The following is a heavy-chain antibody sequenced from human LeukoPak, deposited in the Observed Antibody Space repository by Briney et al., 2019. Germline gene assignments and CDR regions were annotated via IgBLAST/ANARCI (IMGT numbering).Heavy chain of an antibody. CDR1: GGSISTNY. Sequence: PSETLSLTCTVSGGSISTNYWTWIRQPPGKGLEWIGYIDYSGSTKYNPSLKSRVTISVDTSNNQFSLKLSSVTAADTAVYYCARLGGGSGSYYKHLDYWGQGTLVTASS. CDR3: ARLGGGSGSYYKHLDY. V-gene: IGHV4-59*08. CDR2: IDYSGST. D-gene: IGHD3-10*01. J-gene: IGHJ4*02.